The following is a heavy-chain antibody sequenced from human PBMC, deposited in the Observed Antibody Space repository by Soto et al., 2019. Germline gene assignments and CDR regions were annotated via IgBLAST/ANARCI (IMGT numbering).Heavy chain of an antibody. CDR1: GGSLGNYY. CDR2: FHYSGTT. D-gene: IGHD1-26*01. J-gene: IGHJ4*02. CDR3: ARGVGKKWELPDY. Sequence: SETLSHRCCVSGGSLGNYYWSCIPQSPWMGLASLAYFHYSGTTSYHPSLARRVTMSVDTAEDKFSLHLASVTAADTAVYFCARGVGKKWELPDYWGPGILVT. V-gene: IGHV4-59*01.